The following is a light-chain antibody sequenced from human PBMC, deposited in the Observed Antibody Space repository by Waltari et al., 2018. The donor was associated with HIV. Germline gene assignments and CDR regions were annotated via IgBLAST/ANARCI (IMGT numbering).Light chain of an antibody. J-gene: IGKJ4*01. CDR1: QSVSNLSTKENY. CDR3: QQFYSNPS. CDR2: CAS. Sequence: IVLAQSSATLAVSLGESAPINCKSSQSVSNLSTKENYLVWYQHKSGQPPKLLIHCASTRASVVPDRFSGSASATDLTHTISILQPEDVADYYCQQFYSNPSFGGGTKVEIK. V-gene: IGKV4-1*01.